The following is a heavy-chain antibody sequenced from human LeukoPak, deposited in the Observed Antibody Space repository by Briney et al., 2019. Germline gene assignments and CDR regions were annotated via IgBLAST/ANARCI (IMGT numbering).Heavy chain of an antibody. J-gene: IGHJ4*02. V-gene: IGHV3-23*01. Sequence: GGSLRLSCAASGFTFSSYAMSWVRQAPGKGLERVSAISGSVGSTYYADSVKGRFTISRDNSKNTLYLQMNSLRAEDTAVYYCAKGGRSGSLMFDYWGQGTLVTVSS. D-gene: IGHD3-10*01. CDR3: AKGGRSGSLMFDY. CDR1: GFTFSSYA. CDR2: ISGSVGST.